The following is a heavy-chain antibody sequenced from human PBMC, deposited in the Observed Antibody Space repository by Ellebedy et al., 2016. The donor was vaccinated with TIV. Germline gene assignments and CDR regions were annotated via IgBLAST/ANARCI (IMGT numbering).Heavy chain of an antibody. Sequence: PGGSLRLSCAASGFSFSDYYMSWIRQVPGTGLEWLSSISSSGSDTNYADSVKGRFTISRDNAKNSLYLEMNSLKVEETAVYYCARGQAVAGSHFDYWGQGTLVTVSS. CDR3: ARGQAVAGSHFDY. CDR1: GFSFSDYY. D-gene: IGHD6-19*01. CDR2: ISSSGSDT. J-gene: IGHJ4*02. V-gene: IGHV3-11*06.